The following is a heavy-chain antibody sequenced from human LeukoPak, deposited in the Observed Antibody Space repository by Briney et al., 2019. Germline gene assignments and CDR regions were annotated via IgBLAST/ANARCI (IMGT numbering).Heavy chain of an antibody. J-gene: IGHJ6*03. CDR3: ARGRGYCSSTSCAKAYYYYYMDV. CDR1: GGSFSGYY. CDR2: INHSGST. Sequence: PSETLSLTCAVYGGSFSGYYWSWIRQPPGKGLEWIGEINHSGSTNYNPSLKSRVTISVDTSKNQFSLKLSSVTAADTAVYYCARGRGYCSSTSCAKAYYYYYMDVWGKGTTVTVSS. D-gene: IGHD2-2*01. V-gene: IGHV4-34*01.